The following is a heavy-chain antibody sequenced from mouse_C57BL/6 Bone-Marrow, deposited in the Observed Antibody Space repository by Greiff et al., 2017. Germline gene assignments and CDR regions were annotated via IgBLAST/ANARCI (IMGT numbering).Heavy chain of an antibody. CDR3: TRTLAYYSNYLAWFAY. V-gene: IGHV1-15*01. Sequence: QVQLKESGAELVRPGASVTLSCKASGYTFTDYEMHWVKQTPVHGLDWIGAIDPETGGTAYNQKFKGKAILTADKSSSTAYMELRSLTSEDSAVYYCTRTLAYYSNYLAWFAYWGQGTLVTVSA. D-gene: IGHD2-5*01. J-gene: IGHJ3*01. CDR1: GYTFTDYE. CDR2: IDPETGGT.